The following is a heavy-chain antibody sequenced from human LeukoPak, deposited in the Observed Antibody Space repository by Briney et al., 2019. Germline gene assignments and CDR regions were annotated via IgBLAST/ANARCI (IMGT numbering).Heavy chain of an antibody. D-gene: IGHD6-19*01. CDR3: ARATDSGWYGFDY. Sequence: SETLSLTCTVSGGSISSYYWSWIRQPPGKGLEWIGYIYYSGSTNYNPSLKSRDTISVDTSKNQFSLKLSSVTAADTAVYYCARATDSGWYGFDYWGQGTLVTVSS. J-gene: IGHJ4*02. CDR1: GGSISSYY. CDR2: IYYSGST. V-gene: IGHV4-59*01.